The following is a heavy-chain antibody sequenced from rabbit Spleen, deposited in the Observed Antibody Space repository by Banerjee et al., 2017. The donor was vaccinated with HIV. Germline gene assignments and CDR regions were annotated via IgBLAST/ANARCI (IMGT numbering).Heavy chain of an antibody. Sequence: QLKESGGGLVQPGGSLKLSCKASGFDFSNYGMSWVRQAPGKGLEWIGYIDPIFGRTYYASWVNGRFTISSHNAQNTLYLQLNSLTAADTATYFCVRDLGYDDYSEKGYFNLWGQGTLVTV. CDR1: GFDFSNYG. V-gene: IGHV1S7*01. CDR2: IDPIFGRT. D-gene: IGHD2-1*01. CDR3: VRDLGYDDYSEKGYFNL. J-gene: IGHJ4*01.